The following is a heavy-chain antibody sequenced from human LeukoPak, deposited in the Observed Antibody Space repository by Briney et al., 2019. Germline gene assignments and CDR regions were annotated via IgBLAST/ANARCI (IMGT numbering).Heavy chain of an antibody. Sequence: SETLSLTCTVSGGSISSYYWSWIRQPPGKGLEWIGYIYNSGSTKYNPSLKSRVTISVDTSKNQFSLKLRSVTAADTAVYYCATGSVSYSEYFQHWGQGTLVTVSS. CDR1: GGSISSYY. CDR2: IYNSGST. V-gene: IGHV4-59*01. J-gene: IGHJ1*01. D-gene: IGHD1-26*01. CDR3: ATGSVSYSEYFQH.